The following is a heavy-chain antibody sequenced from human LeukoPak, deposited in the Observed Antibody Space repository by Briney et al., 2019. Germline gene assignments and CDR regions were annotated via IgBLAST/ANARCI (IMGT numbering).Heavy chain of an antibody. CDR3: TARRDYYDSGGYDY. Sequence: GGSLRLSCAASGFSFNNAWMSWVRQAPGKGLEWVGRIKSKTDGGTTDYAAPVKGRFTISRDDSKTTLYLQMNNLKGDDTAVYYCTARRDYYDSGGYDYWGQGTLVTVSS. J-gene: IGHJ4*02. V-gene: IGHV3-15*05. CDR2: IKSKTDGGTT. CDR1: GFSFNNAW. D-gene: IGHD3-22*01.